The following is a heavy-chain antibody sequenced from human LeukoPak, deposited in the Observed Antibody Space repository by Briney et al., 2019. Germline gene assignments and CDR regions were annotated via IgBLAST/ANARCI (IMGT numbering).Heavy chain of an antibody. Sequence: GASVKVSCKAPGYTFTSYYMHWVRQAPGHGLEWMGIINPSGGSTSYAQKFQGRVTMTRDTSTSTVYMELSSLRSEDAAVYYCARALTGYSSGWYRLLDYWGQGTLVTVSS. J-gene: IGHJ4*02. CDR3: ARALTGYSSGWYRLLDY. V-gene: IGHV1-46*01. CDR1: GYTFTSYY. CDR2: INPSGGST. D-gene: IGHD6-19*01.